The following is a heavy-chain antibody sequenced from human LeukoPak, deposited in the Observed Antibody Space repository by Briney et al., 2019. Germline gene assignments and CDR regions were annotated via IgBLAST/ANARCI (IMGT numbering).Heavy chain of an antibody. Sequence: ASVKVSCKASGYTFTGYYMHWVRQAPGQGPEWMGWINPNSGGTNYAQKFQGRVTMTRDTSISTAYMELSRLRSDDTAVYYCASGYYYGSGTSGHYYYGMDVWGQGTTVTVSS. CDR2: INPNSGGT. CDR3: ASGYYYGSGTSGHYYYGMDV. V-gene: IGHV1-2*02. CDR1: GYTFTGYY. J-gene: IGHJ6*02. D-gene: IGHD3-10*01.